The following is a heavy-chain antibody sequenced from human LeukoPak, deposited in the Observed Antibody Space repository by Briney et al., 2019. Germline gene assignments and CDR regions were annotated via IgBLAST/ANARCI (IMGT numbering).Heavy chain of an antibody. CDR3: ARGPLADCSGGSCYGAPHFDY. D-gene: IGHD2-15*01. CDR2: IYHSGST. CDR1: GGSISSGGYS. V-gene: IGHV4-30-2*01. Sequence: SQTLSLTCAVSGGSISSGGYSWSWIRQPPGKGLEWIGYIYHSGSTYYNPSLKSRVTISVDRSKNQFSLKLSSVTAADTAVYYCARGPLADCSGGSCYGAPHFDYWGQGTLVTVSS. J-gene: IGHJ4*02.